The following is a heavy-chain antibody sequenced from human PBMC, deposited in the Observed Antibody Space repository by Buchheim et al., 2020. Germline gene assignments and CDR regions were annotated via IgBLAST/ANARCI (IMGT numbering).Heavy chain of an antibody. J-gene: IGHJ4*02. CDR1: GFTFSSYG. V-gene: IGHV3-30*18. CDR3: AKSDVDTAMVGDY. CDR2: ISYDGSNK. Sequence: QVQLVESGGGVVQPGRSLRLSCAASGFTFSSYGMHWVRQAPGKGLEWVAVISYDGSNKYYADSVKGRFTIPRDNSKNTLYLQMNSLRSEDTAVYYCAKSDVDTAMVGDYWGQGTL. D-gene: IGHD5-18*01.